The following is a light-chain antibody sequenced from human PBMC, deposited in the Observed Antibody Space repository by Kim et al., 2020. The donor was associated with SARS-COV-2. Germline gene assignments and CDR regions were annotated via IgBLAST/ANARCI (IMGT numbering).Light chain of an antibody. CDR1: QGLSSA. J-gene: IGKJ5*01. Sequence: GDRVTITCRASQGLSSAFAWYQQKPGKPPKLLIYDASILESGVPSRFSGSGSGTDFTLTISSLQPEDFATYYCQQFNNYPITFGQGTRLEIK. CDR3: QQFNNYPIT. V-gene: IGKV1D-13*01. CDR2: DAS.